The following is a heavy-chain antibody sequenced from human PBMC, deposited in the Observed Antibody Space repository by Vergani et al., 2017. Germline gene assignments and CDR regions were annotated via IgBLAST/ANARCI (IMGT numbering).Heavy chain of an antibody. CDR1: GYTFTGYY. V-gene: IGHV1-2*02. J-gene: IGHJ5*02. CDR2: INPNSGGT. CDR3: ARDRRGCSGGSCYFWFDP. Sequence: QVQLVQSGAEVKKPGASVKVSCKASGYTFTGYYMHWVRQAPGQGLEWMGWINPNSGGTNYTQKFQGRVTMTRDTSISTAYMELSRLRSDDTAVYYCARDRRGCSGGSCYFWFDPWGQGTLVTVSS. D-gene: IGHD2-15*01.